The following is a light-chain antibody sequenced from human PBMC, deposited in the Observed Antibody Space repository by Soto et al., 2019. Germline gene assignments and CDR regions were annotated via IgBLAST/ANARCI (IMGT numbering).Light chain of an antibody. Sequence: EIVLTQSPATLSLSPGERATLSCRASQSITNYVGWYQQKPGQAPRLLIYDTTNRATGIPARFSGSGSGTDFTLTISGLEPEDSAVYYCQQRHMWPITFGQGTRLEIK. V-gene: IGKV3-11*01. CDR3: QQRHMWPIT. CDR1: QSITNY. J-gene: IGKJ5*01. CDR2: DTT.